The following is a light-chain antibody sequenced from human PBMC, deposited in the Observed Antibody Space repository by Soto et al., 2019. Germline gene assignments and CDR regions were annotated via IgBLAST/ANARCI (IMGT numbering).Light chain of an antibody. J-gene: IGLJ1*01. CDR3: CSYAGGSSYV. V-gene: IGLV2-23*01. CDR2: EGS. CDR1: SSDVGNYDL. Sequence: QSALTQPASVSGSPGQSITISCTGTSSDVGNYDLVSWYQQHPGKAPKLMIYEGSKRPSGVSNRFSSSKSGNTASLTISGLQAEDEADYYCCSYAGGSSYVFGTGTKLTVL.